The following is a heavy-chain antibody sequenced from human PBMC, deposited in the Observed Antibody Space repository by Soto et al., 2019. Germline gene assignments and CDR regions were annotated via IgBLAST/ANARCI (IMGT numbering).Heavy chain of an antibody. Sequence: QVQLVESGGGVVQPGRSLRLSCAASGFTFSSYAMHWVRQAPGKGLEWVAVISYDGSNKYYADSVKGRFTISRDNSKHTLYLQMNSLRAEDTAVYYCARAEEDYDFWSGYRFLFDYWGQGTLVTVSS. CDR2: ISYDGSNK. D-gene: IGHD3-3*01. CDR1: GFTFSSYA. CDR3: ARAEEDYDFWSGYRFLFDY. V-gene: IGHV3-30-3*01. J-gene: IGHJ4*02.